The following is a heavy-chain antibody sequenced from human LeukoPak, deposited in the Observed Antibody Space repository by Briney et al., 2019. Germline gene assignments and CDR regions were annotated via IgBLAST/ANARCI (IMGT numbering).Heavy chain of an antibody. V-gene: IGHV3-30*18. Sequence: GRSLRLSCAASGFTFSSYGMHWVRQPRDKGLEWVAVISHDGSNKYYADSVKGRFTISRDNSKNTLYLQMNSLRAEDTAVYYCAKDSGDCGQGTLVTVSS. J-gene: IGHJ4*02. CDR2: ISHDGSNK. D-gene: IGHD3-10*01. CDR1: GFTFSSYG. CDR3: AKDSGD.